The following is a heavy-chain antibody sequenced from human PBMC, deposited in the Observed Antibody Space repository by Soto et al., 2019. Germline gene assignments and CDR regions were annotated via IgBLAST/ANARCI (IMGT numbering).Heavy chain of an antibody. J-gene: IGHJ4*02. CDR2: ISGNSRYI. CDR3: SSDRGDYEGLVPYYFDH. CDR1: GFTFSSFS. V-gene: IGHV3-21*02. D-gene: IGHD2-21*02. Sequence: EVQLVESGGGLVKPGGSLRLSCAASGFTFSSFSMNWVRQAPGKGLEWVSSISGNSRYIYYAVSQQGRFNVSRDNAKNSLYLQMNSLRAEDTAVYYCSSDRGDYEGLVPYYFDHWGQGTLVTVSS.